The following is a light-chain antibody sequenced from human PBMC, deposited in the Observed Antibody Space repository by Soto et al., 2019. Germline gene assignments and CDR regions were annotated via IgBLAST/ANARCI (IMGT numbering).Light chain of an antibody. J-gene: IGKJ5*01. CDR2: DTS. CDR3: QQYGSSPRIT. CDR1: QSVSNNY. V-gene: IGKV3-20*01. Sequence: EIVLTQSAGALSLSKGERATLSCRASQSVSNNYLAWYQQKPGQAPRLLIYDTSNRATDIPDRFSGSGSGTDFTLTISRLEPEDFAVYYCQQYGSSPRITFGQGARPEVK.